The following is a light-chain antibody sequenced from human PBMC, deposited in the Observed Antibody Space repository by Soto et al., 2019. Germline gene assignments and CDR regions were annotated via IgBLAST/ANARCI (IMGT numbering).Light chain of an antibody. CDR1: GSGGKR. Sequence: SYELTQPPSVSVAPGQTASITCGGNGSGGKRVHWYQQRPGQAPVLAVFDDSERPSGIPERFSGSNSGNTATLTISRVEVGDEADYYCQVWDSDSDPLVAFGGGTKLTVL. V-gene: IGLV3-21*02. CDR3: QVWDSDSDPLVA. CDR2: DDS. J-gene: IGLJ2*01.